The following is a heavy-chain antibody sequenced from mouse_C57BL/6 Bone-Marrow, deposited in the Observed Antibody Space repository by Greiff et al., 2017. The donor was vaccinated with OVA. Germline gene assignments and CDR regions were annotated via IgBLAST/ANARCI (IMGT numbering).Heavy chain of an antibody. CDR2: IDPENGDT. Sequence: VQLQQSGAELVRPGASVKLSCTASGFNIKDDYMHWVKQRPEQGLEWIGWIDPENGDTEYASKFQGKATITADTSSNTAYLQLSSLTSEDTAVYYGTTSPITTVVSDFDYWGQGTTLTVSS. CDR1: GFNIKDDY. D-gene: IGHD1-1*01. J-gene: IGHJ2*01. V-gene: IGHV14-4*01. CDR3: TTSPITTVVSDFDY.